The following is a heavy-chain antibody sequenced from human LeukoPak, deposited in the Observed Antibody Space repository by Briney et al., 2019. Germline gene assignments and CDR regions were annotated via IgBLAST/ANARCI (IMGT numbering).Heavy chain of an antibody. Sequence: ASVKVSCKASGYTFTSYDINWVRQATGQGLEWMGWINPHSGNTGYAQKFQGRVTVTRNTSISTAYMELRSLRSDDTAVYYCARDTIAAAGPLDYWGQGTLVTVSS. CDR1: GYTFTSYD. D-gene: IGHD6-13*01. V-gene: IGHV1-8*01. J-gene: IGHJ4*02. CDR2: INPHSGNT. CDR3: ARDTIAAAGPLDY.